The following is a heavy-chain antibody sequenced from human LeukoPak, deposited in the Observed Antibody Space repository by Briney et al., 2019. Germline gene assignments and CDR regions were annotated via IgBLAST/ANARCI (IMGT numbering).Heavy chain of an antibody. CDR2: IIPIFGTA. V-gene: IGHV1-69*13. D-gene: IGHD3-10*01. Sequence: SVKVSCRASGGTFSSYAISWVRQAPGQGLEWMGGIIPIFGTANYAQKFQGRVTITADESTSTAYMELSSLRSEDTAVYYCAKVSGGGLYYDGMDVWGQGTTVTVSS. CDR3: AKVSGGGLYYDGMDV. J-gene: IGHJ6*02. CDR1: GGTFSSYA.